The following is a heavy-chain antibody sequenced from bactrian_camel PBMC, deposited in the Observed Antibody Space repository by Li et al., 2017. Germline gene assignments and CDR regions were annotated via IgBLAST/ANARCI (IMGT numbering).Heavy chain of an antibody. V-gene: IGHV3S26*01. J-gene: IGHJ4*01. Sequence: HVQLVESGGGSVQVGGSLRLSCVASGSTVSTVSMGWFRQAPGKGREGVAVIDSGKNTAYSLSSKGRFTISHDNAKNTLYLQMNSLKPEDTATYYCAKLGTRWSEFPYWGQGTQVTVS. CDR3: AKLGTRWSEFPY. CDR1: GSTVSTVS. CDR2: IDSGKNT. D-gene: IGHD5*01.